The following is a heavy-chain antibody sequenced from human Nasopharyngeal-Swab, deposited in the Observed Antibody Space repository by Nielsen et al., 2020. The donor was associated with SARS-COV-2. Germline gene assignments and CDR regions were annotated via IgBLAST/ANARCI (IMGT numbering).Heavy chain of an antibody. V-gene: IGHV4-39*07. Sequence: WIRQPPGKGLEWIGSIYYSGSTYYNPSLKSRVTISVDTSKNQFSLKLSSVTAADTAVYYCARGQGSYYYYYMDVWGEGTTVTVSS. CDR3: ARGQGSYYYYYMDV. J-gene: IGHJ6*03. CDR2: IYYSGST.